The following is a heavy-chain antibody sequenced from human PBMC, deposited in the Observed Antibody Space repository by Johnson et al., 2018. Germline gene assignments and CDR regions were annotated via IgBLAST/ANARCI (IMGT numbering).Heavy chain of an antibody. D-gene: IGHD6-19*01. Sequence: VQLVESGGALVQPGGSLRLSCAASGFTVSTSYMSWVRQAPWKGLEWVSVIYNGDSTYSADSVKGRFTISRDNSKNTLYLQRNSLRAEDTDVYYCARDKVAGHYYYMDVWGKGTTVTVSS. CDR2: IYNGDST. J-gene: IGHJ6*03. CDR3: ARDKVAGHYYYMDV. V-gene: IGHV3-66*02. CDR1: GFTVSTSY.